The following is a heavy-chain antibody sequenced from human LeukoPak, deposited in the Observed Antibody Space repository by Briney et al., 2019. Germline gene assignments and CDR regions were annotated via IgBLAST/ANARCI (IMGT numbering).Heavy chain of an antibody. CDR2: IYYSGST. V-gene: IGHV4-59*01. CDR1: GGSISSYY. D-gene: IGHD6-13*01. Sequence: NASETLSLTCTVSGGSISSYYWSWIRQPPGKGLEWIGYIYYSGSTNYNPSLKSPVTISVDTSKNQFSLKLSSVTAADTAAYYCAREAGVDWYFDLWGRGTLVTVSS. J-gene: IGHJ2*01. CDR3: AREAGVDWYFDL.